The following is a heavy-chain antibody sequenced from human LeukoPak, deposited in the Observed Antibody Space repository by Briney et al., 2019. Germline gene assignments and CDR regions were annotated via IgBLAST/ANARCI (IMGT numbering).Heavy chain of an antibody. CDR1: GGTFSSYA. CDR3: ARAGAALPAEQWLVRRWFDP. J-gene: IGHJ5*02. Sequence: ASVKVSCKASGGTFSSYAISWVRQAPGQGLEWMGWISAYNGNTNYAQKLQGRVTMTTGTSTSTAYMELRSLRSDDTAVYYCARAGAALPAEQWLVRRWFDPWGQGTLVTVSS. CDR2: ISAYNGNT. D-gene: IGHD6-19*01. V-gene: IGHV1-18*01.